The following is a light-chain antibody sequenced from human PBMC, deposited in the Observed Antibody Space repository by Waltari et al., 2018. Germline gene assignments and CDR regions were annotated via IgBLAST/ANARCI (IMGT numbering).Light chain of an antibody. J-gene: IGKJ1*01. CDR2: RAS. CDR1: QGISNW. V-gene: IGKV1-33*01. CDR3: QQHDNSPWT. Sequence: DIQMTQSPSSLSASVGDRVTITCRASQGISNWFAWYQQKPGKAPKLLIYRASNLETGVPSRFSGSGSGTDFTLTISSLQPEDIATYYCQQHDNSPWTFGQGTKVEIK.